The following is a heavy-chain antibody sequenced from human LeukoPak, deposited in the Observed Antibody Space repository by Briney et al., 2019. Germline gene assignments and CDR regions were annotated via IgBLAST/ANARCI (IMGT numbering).Heavy chain of an antibody. CDR2: ISSSSSYI. V-gene: IGHV3-21*01. J-gene: IGHJ4*02. CDR1: GFTFSSYS. CDR3: ARDQVAAAREFDY. Sequence: TGGSLRLSCAASGFTFSSYSMNWVRQAPGKGLEWVSSISSSSSYIYYADSVKGRFTISRDNAKNSLYLQMNSLRAEDTAVYYCARDQVAAAREFDYWGQGTLVTVSS. D-gene: IGHD6-13*01.